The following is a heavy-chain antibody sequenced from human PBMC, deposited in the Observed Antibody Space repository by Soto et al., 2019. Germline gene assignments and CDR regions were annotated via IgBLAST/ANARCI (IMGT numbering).Heavy chain of an antibody. CDR2: ISSSGSTI. Sequence: PGGSLRLSCAASGFTFSDYYMSWIRQAPGKGLEWVSYISSSGSTIYYADSVKGRFTISRDNAKNSLYLQMNSLRAEDTAVYYCARDRPYYYDSSGYHEVFDYWGQGTLVTVS. CDR3: ARDRPYYYDSSGYHEVFDY. CDR1: GFTFSDYY. D-gene: IGHD3-22*01. V-gene: IGHV3-11*01. J-gene: IGHJ4*02.